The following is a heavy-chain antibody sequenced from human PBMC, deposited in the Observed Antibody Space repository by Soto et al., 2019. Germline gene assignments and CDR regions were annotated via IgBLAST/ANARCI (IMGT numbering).Heavy chain of an antibody. CDR3: AGDRLGLPLDY. CDR2: IYYSGST. CDR1: GGSISTSGYY. D-gene: IGHD4-17*01. Sequence: SETLSLTCTVSGGSISTSGYYWNWIRQHPGKGLEWIGYIYYSGSTYYNPSLQSRLTISLDTSKNQFSLRLSSVTAADTAVYYCAGDRLGLPLDYWGQGTLVTVSS. J-gene: IGHJ4*02. V-gene: IGHV4-31*03.